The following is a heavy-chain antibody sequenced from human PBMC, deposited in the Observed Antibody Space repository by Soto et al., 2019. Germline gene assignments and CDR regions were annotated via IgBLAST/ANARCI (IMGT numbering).Heavy chain of an antibody. CDR3: STRITVFGLLIPPFDP. Sequence: SETLSLTCAVYGGSVNGYYWNWIRQPPGKGLEWIGEINHTGGTHYNPSLKSRGTMSVDTSKNQFSLRLSSVTAADTAIYYCSTRITVFGLLIPPFDPWGQGTQGTVCS. V-gene: IGHV4-34*01. J-gene: IGHJ5*02. D-gene: IGHD3-3*01. CDR2: INHTGGT. CDR1: GGSVNGYY.